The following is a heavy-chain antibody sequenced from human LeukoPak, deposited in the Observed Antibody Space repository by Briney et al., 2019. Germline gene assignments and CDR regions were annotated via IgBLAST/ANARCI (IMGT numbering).Heavy chain of an antibody. J-gene: IGHJ4*02. Sequence: GGSLRLSCAASGFTFSSYWMHWVRQAPGKGLVWVSRINSDGSSTSYADSVKGRFTISRDNAKNTLYLQMNSLRAEDTAVYYCARGRGIASAGAPPYFDYWGQGTLVTVSS. D-gene: IGHD6-13*01. V-gene: IGHV3-74*01. CDR2: INSDGSST. CDR3: ARGRGIASAGAPPYFDY. CDR1: GFTFSSYW.